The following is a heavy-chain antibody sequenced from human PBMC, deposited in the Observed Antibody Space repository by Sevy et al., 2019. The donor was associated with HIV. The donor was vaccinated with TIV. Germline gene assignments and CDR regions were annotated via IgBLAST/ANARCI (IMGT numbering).Heavy chain of an antibody. D-gene: IGHD2-21*02. V-gene: IGHV3-23*01. CDR3: AKTLQKLPFHPHYFDY. CDR1: GFTLGSYT. CDR2: ISATGGST. Sequence: GGSLRLSCAASGFTLGSYTMNWVRQAPGVGLEWVASISATGGSTYYADSVKGRFTISRDVSKRLLYLQMNSLTAEDTSICYCAKTLQKLPFHPHYFDYWGQGTLVTVSS. J-gene: IGHJ4*02.